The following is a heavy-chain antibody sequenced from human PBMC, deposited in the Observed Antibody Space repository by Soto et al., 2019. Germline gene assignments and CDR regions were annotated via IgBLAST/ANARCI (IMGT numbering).Heavy chain of an antibody. V-gene: IGHV3-23*01. CDR1: GFTFSSYA. J-gene: IGHJ4*02. Sequence: EVQLLESGGGLVQPGGSLRLSCAASGFTFSSYAMSWVRQAPGKGLEWVSAISGSGGSTYYADSVKGRFTISRDNSKNTLYLQMNSRRAEDTAVYYCAKGRGLDWLFFDYWGQGTLVTVSS. CDR3: AKGRGLDWLFFDY. CDR2: ISGSGGST. D-gene: IGHD3-9*01.